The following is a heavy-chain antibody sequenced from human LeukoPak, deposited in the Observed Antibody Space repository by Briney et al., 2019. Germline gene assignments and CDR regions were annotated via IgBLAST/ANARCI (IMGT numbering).Heavy chain of an antibody. D-gene: IGHD3-10*01. CDR2: IIPNLGIA. Sequence: SVKVSCKASGGTFSSYAISWVRQAPGQGLEWMGRIIPNLGIANYAQKFQGRVTITADKSTSTAYMELSSLRSEDTAVYYCARASAGVYYFDYWGQGTLVTVSS. V-gene: IGHV1-69*04. J-gene: IGHJ4*02. CDR3: ARASAGVYYFDY. CDR1: GGTFSSYA.